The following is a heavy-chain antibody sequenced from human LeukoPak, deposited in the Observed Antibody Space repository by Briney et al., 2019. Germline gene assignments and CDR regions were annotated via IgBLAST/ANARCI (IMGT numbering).Heavy chain of an antibody. CDR3: ARDNYYGAGIGFDY. V-gene: IGHV7-4-1*02. CDR1: GYTFTSYA. J-gene: IGHJ4*02. Sequence: ASVKVSCKASGYTFTSYAMNWVRQAPGQGLEWMGWINTNTRNPTYAQGFTGRFVFSLDTSVSTAYLQISSLKAEDSAVYYCARDNYYGAGIGFDYWGQGTLVTVSS. CDR2: INTNTRNP. D-gene: IGHD3-10*01.